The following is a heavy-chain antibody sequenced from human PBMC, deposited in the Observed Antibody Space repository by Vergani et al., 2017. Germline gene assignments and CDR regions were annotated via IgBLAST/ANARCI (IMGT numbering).Heavy chain of an antibody. CDR3: ARDVAAGTVDY. CDR2: IYYSGST. Sequence: QLQLQESGPGLVKPSETLSLTCTVSGGSISSSSYYWGWIRQPPGKGLEWIGYIYYSGSTYYNPSLKSRVTISVDTSKNQFSLKLSSVTAADTAVYYCARDVAAGTVDYWGQGTLVTVSS. V-gene: IGHV4-31*03. D-gene: IGHD6-13*01. CDR1: GGSISSSSYY. J-gene: IGHJ4*02.